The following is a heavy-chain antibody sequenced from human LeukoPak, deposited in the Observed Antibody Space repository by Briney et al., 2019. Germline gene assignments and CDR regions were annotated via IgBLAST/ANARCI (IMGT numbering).Heavy chain of an antibody. V-gene: IGHV4-4*02. CDR3: ARHRRSTYYYMDV. J-gene: IGHJ6*03. D-gene: IGHD2-2*01. CDR2: IYHSGST. CDR1: GGSISSSNW. Sequence: SETLSLTCAVSGGSISSSNWWSWVRQPPGKGLEWIGEIYHSGSTNYNPSLKSRVTISVDTSKNQFSLKLSSVTAADTAVYYCARHRRSTYYYMDVWGKGTTVTISS.